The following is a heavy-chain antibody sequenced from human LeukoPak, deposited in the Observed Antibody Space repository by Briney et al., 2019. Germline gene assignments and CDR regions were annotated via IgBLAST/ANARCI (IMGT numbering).Heavy chain of an antibody. CDR2: INPNSGGT. D-gene: IGHD1-26*01. CDR3: ARDGLSGSHSMMIAFDI. Sequence: GASVKVSCKASGYTFTGYYMHWVRQAPGQGLEWMGWINPNSGGTNYAQKFQGRVTMTRDTSISTAYMELSRLRSDDTAVYYCARDGLSGSHSMMIAFDIWGQGTMVTVSS. CDR1: GYTFTGYY. V-gene: IGHV1-2*02. J-gene: IGHJ3*02.